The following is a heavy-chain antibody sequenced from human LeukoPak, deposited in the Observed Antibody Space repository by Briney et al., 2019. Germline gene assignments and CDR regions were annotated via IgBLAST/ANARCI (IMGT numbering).Heavy chain of an antibody. CDR2: SDPEDGET. V-gene: IGHV1-24*01. Sequence: ASVKVSCKVSGSTLSDLSIHWVRQAPGKGLEYVGGSDPEDGETFHAQNFQGRVTMIEDTSIDTAYMELSSLRSEDTDVYYCVTDRARLFWYFDLWGRGTLVTVSS. CDR3: VTDRARLFWYFDL. J-gene: IGHJ2*01. CDR1: GSTLSDLS. D-gene: IGHD2-21*02.